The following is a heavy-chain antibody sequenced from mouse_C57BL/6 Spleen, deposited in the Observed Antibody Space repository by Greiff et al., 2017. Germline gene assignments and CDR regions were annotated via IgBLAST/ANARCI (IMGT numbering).Heavy chain of an antibody. J-gene: IGHJ1*03. D-gene: IGHD1-1*01. CDR1: GFSLTSYG. V-gene: IGHV2-3*01. Sequence: QVQLKQSGPGLVAPSQSLSITCTVSGFSLTSYGVSWVRQPPGKGLEWLGVIWGDGSTNYHSALISSLSISKDNSKSQVFLKLNSLHTDDTATYYCAKPDYYYGSSYWYFDVWGTGTTVTVSS. CDR3: AKPDYYYGSSYWYFDV. CDR2: IWGDGST.